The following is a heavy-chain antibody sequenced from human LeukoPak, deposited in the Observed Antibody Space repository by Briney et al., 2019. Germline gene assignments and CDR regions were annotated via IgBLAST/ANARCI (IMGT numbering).Heavy chain of an antibody. CDR1: GGSISGGSYY. D-gene: IGHD5-18*01. CDR3: ARSRQIQLWLEFDY. CDR2: IYTSGST. Sequence: SETLSLTCTVSGGSISGGSYYWSWIRQPAGKGLEWIGRIYTSGSTNYNPSLKSRVTISVDTSKNQFSLKLSSVTAADTAVYYCARSRQIQLWLEFDYWGQGTLVTVSS. V-gene: IGHV4-61*02. J-gene: IGHJ4*02.